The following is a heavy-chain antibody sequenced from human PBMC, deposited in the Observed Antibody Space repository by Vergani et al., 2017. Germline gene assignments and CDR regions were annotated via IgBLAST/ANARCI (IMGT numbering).Heavy chain of an antibody. CDR3: QVVIRPSATWGASASDVDY. V-gene: IGHV4-39*01. D-gene: IGHD2/OR15-2a*01. CDR1: GGSISRSSHY. Sequence: QLQESGPGLVKTSGTLSLTCIVSGGSISRSSHYWGWIRQAPGKGLEWIGSIYHNGNTFYNPSLNSRLSISVDKSKNEFSLKLSAVTAADTAIYYCQVVIRPSATWGASASDVDYWGRGTLVTVSS. CDR2: IYHNGNT. J-gene: IGHJ4*02.